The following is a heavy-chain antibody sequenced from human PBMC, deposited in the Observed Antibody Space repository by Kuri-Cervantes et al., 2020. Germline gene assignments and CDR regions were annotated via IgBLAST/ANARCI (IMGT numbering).Heavy chain of an antibody. J-gene: IGHJ6*02. D-gene: IGHD4-11*01. V-gene: IGHV1-2*02. CDR1: GYTFTSYG. CDR2: INPNSGGT. Sequence: ASVKVSCKASGYTFTSYGISWVRQAPGQGLEWMGWINPNSGGTNYAQKFQGRVTMTRDTSISTAYMELSRLRSDDTAVYYCATATVTTHYCYYGMDVWGQGTTVTVSS. CDR3: ATATVTTHYCYYGMDV.